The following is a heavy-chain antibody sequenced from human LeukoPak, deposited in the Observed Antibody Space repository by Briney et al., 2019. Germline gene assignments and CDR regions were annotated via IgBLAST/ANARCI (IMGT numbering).Heavy chain of an antibody. CDR3: ARRLRQNLFDP. V-gene: IGHV4-59*08. CDR2: IYYSGSS. CDR1: GVSISSDY. J-gene: IGHJ5*02. Sequence: SETLSLTRTVSGVSISSDYWSWIRLPPGKGLEWIGYIYYSGSSNYNPSLKSRVTMSVDTSKNQFSLKLTSVTAADTAVYYCARRLRQNLFDPWGQGTLVTVSS. D-gene: IGHD4-17*01.